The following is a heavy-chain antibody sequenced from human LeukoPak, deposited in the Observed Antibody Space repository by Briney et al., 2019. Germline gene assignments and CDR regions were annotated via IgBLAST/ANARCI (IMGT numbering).Heavy chain of an antibody. D-gene: IGHD2-21*01. J-gene: IGHJ4*02. V-gene: IGHV3-23*01. CDR3: AKGSGWLLPQYFDF. Sequence: PGGSLRLSCAASGFTFSSYAMNWVRQAPGKRLEWVSAISGSTGSTYYADSVKGRFTISRDNSKNTLYLHMKSLRAEDTAVYYCAKGSGWLLPQYFDFWGQGTLVTVSS. CDR1: GFTFSSYA. CDR2: ISGSTGST.